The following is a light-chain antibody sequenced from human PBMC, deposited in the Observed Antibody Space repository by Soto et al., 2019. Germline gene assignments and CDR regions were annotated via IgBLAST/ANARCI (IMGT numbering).Light chain of an antibody. V-gene: IGKV3-20*01. Sequence: EIVLTQSPGTLSLSPGERATLSCRSSQSVSSSYLAWYHQKPGQTPRLLIYDASSRATGIPDRFSGSGSGTDFPRTISSLEPEDFAVYYCQQYGSSPTFGQGTKVEIK. CDR2: DAS. CDR1: QSVSSSY. J-gene: IGKJ1*01. CDR3: QQYGSSPT.